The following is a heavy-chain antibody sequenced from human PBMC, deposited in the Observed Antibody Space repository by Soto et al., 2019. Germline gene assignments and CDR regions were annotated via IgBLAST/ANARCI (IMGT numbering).Heavy chain of an antibody. D-gene: IGHD5-18*01. CDR2: ISYDGSNK. Sequence: GESLKISCAASGFTFSSYAMHWVRQAPGKGLEWVAVISYDGSNKYYADSVKGRFTISRDNSKNTLYLQMNSLRAEDTAVYYCARDKGYSYGYYYYGMDVWGQGTTVTVSS. J-gene: IGHJ6*02. CDR1: GFTFSSYA. CDR3: ARDKGYSYGYYYYGMDV. V-gene: IGHV3-30-3*01.